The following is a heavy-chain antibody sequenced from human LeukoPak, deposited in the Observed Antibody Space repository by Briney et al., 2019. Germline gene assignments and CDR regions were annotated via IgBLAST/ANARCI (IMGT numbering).Heavy chain of an antibody. CDR1: GGSISSGSYY. CDR2: IYTNGNT. CDR3: ARSSDFWSGYAYFYYMDV. J-gene: IGHJ6*03. Sequence: SETLSLTCPVSGGSISSGSYYWSWIRQPAGKGLEWIGRIYTNGNTNYNPSLKSRVTISVDTSKSQFSLNLISVTAADTAVYYCARSSDFWSGYAYFYYMDVWGEGTTVTVSS. V-gene: IGHV4-61*02. D-gene: IGHD3-3*01.